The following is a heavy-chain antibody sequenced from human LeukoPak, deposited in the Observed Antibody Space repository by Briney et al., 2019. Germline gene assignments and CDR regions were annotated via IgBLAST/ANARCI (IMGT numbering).Heavy chain of an antibody. CDR1: GFSFRGFG. CDR2: IGSSGSAGGTI. D-gene: IGHD2-21*01. CDR3: ARAPAAYVTCSMDI. V-gene: IGHV3-48*02. J-gene: IGHJ6*03. Sequence: GPSLRLSCAAAGFSFRGFGMNWVRQAPGKGREWISYIGSSGSAGGTIYYAVSVKGRFTVSRDNAKDSLFLQMNSLQDADTAIYYCARAPAAYVTCSMDIWGKGTTVTVSS.